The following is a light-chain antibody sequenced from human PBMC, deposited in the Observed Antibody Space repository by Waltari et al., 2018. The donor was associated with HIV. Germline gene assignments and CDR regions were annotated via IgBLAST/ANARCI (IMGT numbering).Light chain of an antibody. V-gene: IGLV3-25*03. Sequence: SYELTQPPSVSVSPGQTARITCSGDALPRKYSYWYQQKPGQAPVLVLYKDSERPSGIPERFSGSSSGTIVTLTISGVQAEDEADYYCESADSSGSWVFGGGTKLTVL. CDR3: ESADSSGSWV. CDR1: ALPRKY. CDR2: KDS. J-gene: IGLJ3*02.